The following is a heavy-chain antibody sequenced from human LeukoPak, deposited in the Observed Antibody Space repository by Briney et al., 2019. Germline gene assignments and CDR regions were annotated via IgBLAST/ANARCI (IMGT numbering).Heavy chain of an antibody. D-gene: IGHD3-10*01. J-gene: IGHJ6*02. CDR1: GFNFSIHW. CDR2: TNSDGSST. V-gene: IGHV3-74*01. Sequence: GGSLRLSCAASGFNFSIHWMHWVRQAPGKGLIWFSRTNSDGSSTIYADSVKGRFTVSRDNAKNTVYLQMNSLRVEDTAVYYCARIVRYGSAPLYSFGLDVWGQGTTVIVSS. CDR3: ARIVRYGSAPLYSFGLDV.